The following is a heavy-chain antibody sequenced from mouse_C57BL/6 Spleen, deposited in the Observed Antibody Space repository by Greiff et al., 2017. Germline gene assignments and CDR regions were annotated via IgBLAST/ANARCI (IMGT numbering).Heavy chain of an antibody. CDR2: IYPGSGST. V-gene: IGHV1-55*01. CDR3: ARGYYGSSYDY. J-gene: IGHJ2*01. D-gene: IGHD1-1*01. Sequence: QVQLQQPGAELVKPGASVKMSCKASSYTFTSYWITWVKQRPGQGLEWIGDIYPGSGSTNYNEKFKSKATLTVDTSSSTAYMQLSSLTSEDSAVYYCARGYYGSSYDYWGQGTTLTVSS. CDR1: SYTFTSYW.